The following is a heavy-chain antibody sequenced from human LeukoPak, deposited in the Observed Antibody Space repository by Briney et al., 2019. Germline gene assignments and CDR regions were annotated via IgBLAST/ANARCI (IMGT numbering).Heavy chain of an antibody. CDR1: DGSFCGYY. D-gene: IGHD6-13*01. CDR3: ARGDSSSWIRSYYFDY. CDR2: INHSGST. Sequence: PSETLSLTCAVYDGSFCGYYWSWIRKPPGKGVEWIGEINHSGSTNYNPSLKSRVTISVDTSKNQFSLKLSSVTAADTAVYYCARGDSSSWIRSYYFDYWGQGTLVTVSS. J-gene: IGHJ4*02. V-gene: IGHV4-34*01.